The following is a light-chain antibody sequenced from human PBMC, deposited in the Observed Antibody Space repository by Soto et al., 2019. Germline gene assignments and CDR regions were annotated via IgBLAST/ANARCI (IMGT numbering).Light chain of an antibody. Sequence: EIVMTQSPLSLTVTPGEPASISCKSSQSLQHNNGNTLLDWYMQKPGQSPQLLIYLASRRASGAPERVSGRGSGTDFTLRISTVEADDAAIYYCMQALQTPRTFGQGTKLEI. V-gene: IGKV2-28*01. J-gene: IGKJ1*01. CDR3: MQALQTPRT. CDR2: LAS. CDR1: QSLQHNNGNTL.